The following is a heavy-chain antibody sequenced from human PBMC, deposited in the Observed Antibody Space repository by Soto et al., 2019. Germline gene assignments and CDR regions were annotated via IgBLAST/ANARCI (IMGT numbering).Heavy chain of an antibody. CDR2: FDLENGET. V-gene: IGHV1-24*01. D-gene: IGHD3-10*01. CDR3: AIEVRLSNQFDR. CDR1: GYTLTELS. Sequence: ASVKVSCKVSGYTLTELSIHWVRQAPGEGLEWMGGFDLENGETIYAQRFQGRVTMTEESSADTPYMEPSSLRSEDTAVYYCAIEVRLSNQFDRWGQGTMVTVSS. J-gene: IGHJ5*02.